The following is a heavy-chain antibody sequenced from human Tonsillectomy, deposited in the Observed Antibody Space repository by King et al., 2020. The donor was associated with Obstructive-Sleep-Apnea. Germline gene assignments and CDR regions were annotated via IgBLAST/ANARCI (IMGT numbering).Heavy chain of an antibody. CDR1: GFTFSDYA. CDR2: ISFDGSKK. Sequence: VQLVESGGGVVQPGRSLRLSCAASGFTFSDYAMYWVRQAPGKGLEWVAVISFDGSKKLYADSVKGRFTISRDNSKNTLYLQMNSLSAEDTAVYYCAREGPYYYGSGTPWGQGTLVTVSS. CDR3: AREGPYYYGSGTP. D-gene: IGHD3-10*01. J-gene: IGHJ5*02. V-gene: IGHV3-30*04.